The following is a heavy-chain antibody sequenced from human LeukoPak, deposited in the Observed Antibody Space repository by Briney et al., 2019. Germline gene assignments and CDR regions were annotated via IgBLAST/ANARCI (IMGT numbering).Heavy chain of an antibody. CDR3: ARQRDSNWFDP. Sequence: SVKASCKALGYTFINYYIHWLGQAPGQGLEWMGIINLGAGIPTYAQTFQGRATTTRDTSTTTAYFGLASLRSQAPPVTYVARQRDSNWFDPWGQGTLVTVSS. CDR2: INLGAGIP. J-gene: IGHJ5*02. CDR1: GYTFINYY. V-gene: IGHV1-46*01. D-gene: IGHD2-21*01.